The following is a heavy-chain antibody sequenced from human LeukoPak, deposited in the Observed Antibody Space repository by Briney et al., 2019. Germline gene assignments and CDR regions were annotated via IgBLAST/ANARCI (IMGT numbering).Heavy chain of an antibody. J-gene: IGHJ5*02. CDR3: VRGPYGSSISNWFDP. CDR1: GDSITGYS. D-gene: IGHD3-10*01. Sequence: SETLSLTCSVSGDSITGYSWIWIRQTPGKGLEWIGYIYYNGDTHYNPSLNSRLSMSVDTPKKQFSLNLRSVTAADTAVYYCVRGPYGSSISNWFDPWGQGLLVTVSS. CDR2: IYYNGDT. V-gene: IGHV4-59*01.